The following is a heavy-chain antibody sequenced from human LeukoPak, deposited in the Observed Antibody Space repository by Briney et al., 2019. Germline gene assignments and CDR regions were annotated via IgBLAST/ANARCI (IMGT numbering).Heavy chain of an antibody. CDR2: INPNSGGT. CDR3: AKGDSSSVPQKGPDY. Sequence: ASVKVSCKASGYTFTGYYMHWVRQAPGQGLEWMGWINPNSGGTNYARTFQGRVTMTRDTSISTAYMELSRLRSDDTAVYYCAKGDSSSVPQKGPDYWGQGTLVTVSS. V-gene: IGHV1-2*02. D-gene: IGHD6-13*01. J-gene: IGHJ4*02. CDR1: GYTFTGYY.